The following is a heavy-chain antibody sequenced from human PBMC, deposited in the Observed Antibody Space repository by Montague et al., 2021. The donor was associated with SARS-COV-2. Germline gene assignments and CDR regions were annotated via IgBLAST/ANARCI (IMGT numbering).Heavy chain of an antibody. CDR2: IYHSGST. V-gene: IGHV4-38-2*02. CDR3: ARDVRYYDFWSGRAQTSPDY. D-gene: IGHD3-3*01. Sequence: SETLSLTCTVSGYSISSGYYWGWIRQPPGKGLEWIGSIYHSGSTYYNPSLKSRVTISVDTSKNQFSLMLSSVTAAATAVYYCARDVRYYDFWSGRAQTSPDYWGQGTLVTVSS. CDR1: GYSISSGYY. J-gene: IGHJ4*02.